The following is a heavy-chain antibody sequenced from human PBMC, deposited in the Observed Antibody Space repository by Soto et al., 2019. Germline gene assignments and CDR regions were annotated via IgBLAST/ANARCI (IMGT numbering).Heavy chain of an antibody. CDR3: ARQKNSWFYGMDV. Sequence: SEPLSLTCAVYGGSSRAYYWSWIRQPPGKGLEWIGQISHSGATDYNPSHKSRVSISGDTSKNQFSLILTSVTAADTAVYYCARQKNSWFYGMDVWGQGTTVTVSS. CDR1: GGSSRAYY. J-gene: IGHJ6*02. D-gene: IGHD3-10*01. CDR2: ISHSGAT. V-gene: IGHV4-34*01.